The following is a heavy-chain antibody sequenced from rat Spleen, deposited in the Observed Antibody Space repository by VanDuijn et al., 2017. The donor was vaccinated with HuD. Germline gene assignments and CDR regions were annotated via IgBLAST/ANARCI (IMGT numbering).Heavy chain of an antibody. V-gene: IGHV5-29*01. CDR3: TRKYTTDYYWYFDF. CDR1: GFTFSDYY. CDR2: INYDGRST. J-gene: IGHJ1*01. Sequence: EVQLVESDGGLVQPGRSLKLSCAASGFTFSDYYMAWVRQAPTKGLEWVATINYDGRSTYYRDSVKGRFTISRDNAQNTLFLHMNSLGSEDTATYYCTRKYTTDYYWYFDFWGPGTLVTVSS. D-gene: IGHD1-6*01.